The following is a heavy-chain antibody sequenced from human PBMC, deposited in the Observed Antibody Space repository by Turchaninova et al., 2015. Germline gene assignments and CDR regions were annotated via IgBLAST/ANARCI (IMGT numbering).Heavy chain of an antibody. Sequence: QITLKESGPTLVKPTQTLTLTCTFSGFSLSTSGVGVGWIRQPPGKALEWLALIYCDDDKRYSPSLKSRLTITKDTSKNQVVLTMTNMDPVDTATYYCAHRRVGATHHDAFDIWGQGTMVTVSS. CDR3: AHRRVGATHHDAFDI. CDR2: IYCDDDK. D-gene: IGHD1-26*01. V-gene: IGHV2-5*02. CDR1: GFSLSTSGVG. J-gene: IGHJ3*02.